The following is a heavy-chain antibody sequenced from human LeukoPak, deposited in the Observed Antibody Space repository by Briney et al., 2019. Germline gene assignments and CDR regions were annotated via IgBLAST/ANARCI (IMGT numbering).Heavy chain of an antibody. CDR1: GGSISSYY. V-gene: IGHV4-59*01. CDR3: ASNTATVFDY. CDR2: IYYSGST. J-gene: IGHJ4*02. D-gene: IGHD2-21*02. Sequence: SETLSLTCTVSGGSISSYYWSWIRQPPGKGLEWIEYIYYSGSTNYNPSLKSRVTISVDTSKNQFSLKLSSVTAADTAVYYCASNTATVFDYWGQGALVTVSS.